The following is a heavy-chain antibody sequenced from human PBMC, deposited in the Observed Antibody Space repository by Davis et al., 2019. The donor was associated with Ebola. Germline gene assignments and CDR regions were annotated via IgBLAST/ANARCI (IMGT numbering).Heavy chain of an antibody. CDR3: AKTEWTYYYDSSGYYGRPTDFDY. D-gene: IGHD3-22*01. CDR2: LSGSGGST. V-gene: IGHV3-23*01. J-gene: IGHJ4*02. CDR1: GFTFSSYA. Sequence: GGSLRLSCAASGFTFSSYAMSWVRQALGKGLEWVPALSGSGGSTYYADSVKGRFTISRDNSKNTLYLQMNSLRAEDTAVYYCAKTEWTYYYDSSGYYGRPTDFDYWGQGTLVTVSS.